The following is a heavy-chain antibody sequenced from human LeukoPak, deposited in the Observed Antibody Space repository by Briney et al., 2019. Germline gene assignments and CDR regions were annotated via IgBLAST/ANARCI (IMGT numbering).Heavy chain of an antibody. V-gene: IGHV2-5*02. CDR1: GFSLTTSGVG. Sequence: GSGPTLVNPTQTLTLTCTFSGFSLTTSGVGVGWIRQPPGEALEWLALIYWDDAKRYSPSLKSSLTVTKDTSKNQVVLTMTNMYLVDTATYYCAHSVDCANSSCCGIYWFDPWGQGALVTVSS. CDR3: AHSVDCANSSCCGIYWFDP. D-gene: IGHD6-13*01. CDR2: IYWDDAK. J-gene: IGHJ5*02.